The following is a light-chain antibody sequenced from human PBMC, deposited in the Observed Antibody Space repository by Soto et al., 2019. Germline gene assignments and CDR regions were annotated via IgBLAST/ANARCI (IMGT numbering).Light chain of an antibody. J-gene: IGKJ1*01. CDR2: DAS. CDR3: QQYNNWPGT. CDR1: QDIRSD. Sequence: AIQMTQSPSSLSASVGDSITITCRASQDIRSDLGWYRQKPGRAPKLLIYDASSLQGGVPSRFSGSGSGTEFTLTISSLQSEDFAVYYCQQYNNWPGTFGQGTKVDNK. V-gene: IGKV1-6*01.